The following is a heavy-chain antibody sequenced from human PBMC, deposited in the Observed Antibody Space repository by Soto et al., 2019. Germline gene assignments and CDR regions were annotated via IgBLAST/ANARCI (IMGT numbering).Heavy chain of an antibody. CDR3: ANLIAARPRNSSSSYNDTFDV. D-gene: IGHD6-6*01. V-gene: IGHV3-23*01. CDR2: ISGSGGST. Sequence: GGSLRLSCAASGFTFSSYAMSWVRQAPGKGLEWVSAISGSGGSTYYADSVKGRFTISRDNSKNTLYLQMNSLRAEHAAVYYCANLIAARPRNSSSSYNDTFDVWVEGTVVTVSS. CDR1: GFTFSSYA. J-gene: IGHJ3*01.